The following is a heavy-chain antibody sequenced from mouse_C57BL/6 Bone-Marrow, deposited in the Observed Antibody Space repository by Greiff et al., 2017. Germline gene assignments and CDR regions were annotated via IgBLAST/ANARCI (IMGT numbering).Heavy chain of an antibody. V-gene: IGHV10-1*01. CDR3: ESDLIYDYDEGYAMYY. D-gene: IGHD2-4*01. Sequence: EVKLVESGGGLVQPKGSLKLSCAASGFSFNTYAMNWVRQAPGKGLEWVARIRSKSNNYATYYADSVKDRFTISRDDSDSMLYLQMNNLKTEDTAMYYCESDLIYDYDEGYAMYYWGQGTSVTVTS. J-gene: IGHJ4*01. CDR2: IRSKSNNYAT. CDR1: GFSFNTYA.